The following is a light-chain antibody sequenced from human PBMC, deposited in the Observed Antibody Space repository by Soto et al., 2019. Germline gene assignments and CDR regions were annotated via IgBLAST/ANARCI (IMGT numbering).Light chain of an antibody. CDR1: QSISSW. V-gene: IGKV1-5*03. CDR3: QKYNSYPWT. Sequence: DIQMTQSPSTLSASVGDRVTITCRASQSISSWLAWYQQKPGKAPKLMIYKAYSLENMVQSRFSGSGSGTEFTLTIRSLQPDDFATYYCQKYNSYPWTFGQGNKLQIQ. J-gene: IGKJ1*01. CDR2: KAY.